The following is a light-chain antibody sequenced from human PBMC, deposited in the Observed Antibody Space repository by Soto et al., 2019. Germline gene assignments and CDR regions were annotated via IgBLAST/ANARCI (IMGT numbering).Light chain of an antibody. J-gene: IGKJ4*01. V-gene: IGKV3-11*01. CDR1: QSVRGY. Sequence: EIVLTQSPATLSLSPGERATLSCRASQSVRGYLAWYQQKPGQAPRLLIYDVSKRVTGIPARFSGSGSGTDFTLTISSLEPEDFAIFYCQQRAGFPLTFGGGTKVEIK. CDR3: QQRAGFPLT. CDR2: DVS.